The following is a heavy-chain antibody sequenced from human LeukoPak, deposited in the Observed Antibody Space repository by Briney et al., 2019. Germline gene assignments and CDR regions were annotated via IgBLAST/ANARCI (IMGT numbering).Heavy chain of an antibody. CDR3: AREGRDGYNYRAYYFDY. D-gene: IGHD5-12*01. Sequence: SETLSLTCIVSGGSISTYYWSWIRQPPGKGLEWIGYIYYSGSTNYNPSLKSRVTISVDTSKNQFSLKLGSVTAADTAVYYCAREGRDGYNYRAYYFDYWGQGTLVTVSS. CDR2: IYYSGST. CDR1: GGSISTYY. V-gene: IGHV4-59*01. J-gene: IGHJ4*02.